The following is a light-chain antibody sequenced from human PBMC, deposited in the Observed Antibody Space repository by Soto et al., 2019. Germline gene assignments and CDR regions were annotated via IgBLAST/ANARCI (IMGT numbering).Light chain of an antibody. CDR1: QSVGDTY. V-gene: IGKV3-20*01. Sequence: IVLSQSPGTLSLSPGERATLSCRASQSVGDTYLAWYPQKPGQAPRLLMYSTSIRATGIPDRFSGSVSGTGSTLTISRLDPEDFAVYYCQHYDRAPMWTFGQGTKVDIK. CDR3: QHYDRAPMWT. CDR2: STS. J-gene: IGKJ1*01.